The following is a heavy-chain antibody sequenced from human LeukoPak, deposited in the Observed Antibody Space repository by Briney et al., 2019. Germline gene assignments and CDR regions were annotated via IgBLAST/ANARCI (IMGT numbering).Heavy chain of an antibody. CDR3: AGRFYEPFDR. Sequence: PSETLSLTCTVSGASVSSSHWNWIRQSPGKGLEWIANVDYNGSTKYNPSLRGRGTMSLDTSKNQFYLKLESVTAADTARYYCAGRFYEPFDRWGQGTLVTVPS. CDR1: GASVSSSH. D-gene: IGHD2/OR15-2a*01. CDR2: VDYNGST. J-gene: IGHJ5*02. V-gene: IGHV4-59*02.